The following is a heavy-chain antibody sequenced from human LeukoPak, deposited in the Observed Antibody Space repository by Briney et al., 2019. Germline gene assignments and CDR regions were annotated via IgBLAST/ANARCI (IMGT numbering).Heavy chain of an antibody. CDR3: ARERGRVAVAGTGRINWFDH. J-gene: IGHJ5*02. Sequence: GGSLRLSCAASGFTFSDYYMSWVHQAPGKGLEWVSYISSSGSTIYYADSVKGRFTISRDNAKNSLYLQMNSLRAEDTAVYYCARERGRVAVAGTGRINWFDHWGQGTLVTVSS. CDR2: ISSSGSTI. V-gene: IGHV3-11*01. D-gene: IGHD6-19*01. CDR1: GFTFSDYY.